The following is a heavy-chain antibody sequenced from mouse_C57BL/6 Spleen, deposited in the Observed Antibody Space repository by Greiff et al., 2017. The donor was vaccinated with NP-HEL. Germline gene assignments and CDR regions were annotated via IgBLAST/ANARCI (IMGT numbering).Heavy chain of an antibody. Sequence: QVQLQQSGAELARPGASVKMSCKASGYTFTSYTMHWVKQRPGQGLEWIGYINPSSGYTKYNQKFKDKATLTADKSSSTAYMQPSSLTSEDSAVYYCASHGGFYFDYWGQGTTLTVSS. D-gene: IGHD1-1*02. CDR1: GYTFTSYT. J-gene: IGHJ2*01. CDR3: ASHGGFYFDY. CDR2: INPSSGYT. V-gene: IGHV1-4*01.